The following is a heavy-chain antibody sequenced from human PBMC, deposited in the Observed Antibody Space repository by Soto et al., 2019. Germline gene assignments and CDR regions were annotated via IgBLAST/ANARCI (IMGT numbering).Heavy chain of an antibody. Sequence: QVQLQESGPGLVKPSETLSLTCTVSGGSISDYYWIWIRQPPGKGLDWIGCIYYSGTTNYNPSLKSRVTLSVDTSKNQYSLKLTSVTAADTAVYYCARRKAASALDYWGQGTLVTVFS. V-gene: IGHV4-59*08. D-gene: IGHD6-13*01. J-gene: IGHJ4*02. CDR1: GGSISDYY. CDR3: ARRKAASALDY. CDR2: IYYSGTT.